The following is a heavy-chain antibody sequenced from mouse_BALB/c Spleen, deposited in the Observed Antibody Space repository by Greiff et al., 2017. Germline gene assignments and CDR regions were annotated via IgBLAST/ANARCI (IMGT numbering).Heavy chain of an antibody. V-gene: IGHV5-17*02. CDR2: ISSGSSTI. CDR3: ARSNGNYDGYFYAMDY. CDR1: GFTFSSFG. J-gene: IGHJ4*01. Sequence: VQLKESGGGLVQPGGSRKLSCAASGFTFSSFGMHWVRQAPEKGLEWVAYISSGSSTIYYADTVKGRFTISRDNPKNTLFLQMTSLRSEDTAMYYCARSNGNYDGYFYAMDYWGQGTSVTVSS. D-gene: IGHD2-3*01.